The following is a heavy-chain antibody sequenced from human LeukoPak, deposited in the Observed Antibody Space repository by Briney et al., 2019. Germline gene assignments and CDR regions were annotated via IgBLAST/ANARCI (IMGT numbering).Heavy chain of an antibody. V-gene: IGHV4-59*01. CDR3: ARDPSGSYFGFFDP. CDR2: IYYSGST. D-gene: IGHD1-26*01. CDR1: GGSISSYY. Sequence: RSSETLSLPCTVSGGSISSYYWSWIRQPPGKGLEWIGYIYYSGSTNYNPSLKSRVTISVDTSKNQFSLKLSSVTAADTAVYYCARDPSGSYFGFFDPWGQGTLVTVSS. J-gene: IGHJ5*02.